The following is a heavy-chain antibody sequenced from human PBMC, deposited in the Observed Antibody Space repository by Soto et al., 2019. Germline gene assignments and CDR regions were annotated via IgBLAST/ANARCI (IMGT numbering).Heavy chain of an antibody. Sequence: GGSLRLSCAASGFTFSNAWMSWVRQAPGKGLEWVGRIKSKTDGGTTDYAAPVKGRFTISRDDSKNTLYLQMNNLKTEDTAVYYCTTERGYCSSTSCPGGNYYYGMDVWGQGTTVTVSS. CDR1: GFTFSNAW. J-gene: IGHJ6*02. V-gene: IGHV3-15*01. CDR3: TTERGYCSSTSCPGGNYYYGMDV. D-gene: IGHD2-2*01. CDR2: IKSKTDGGTT.